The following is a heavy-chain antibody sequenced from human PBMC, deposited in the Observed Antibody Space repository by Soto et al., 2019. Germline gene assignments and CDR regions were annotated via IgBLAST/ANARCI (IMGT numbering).Heavy chain of an antibody. V-gene: IGHV4-31*03. CDR1: GGSISSGGYY. CDR3: ARGAREDYDSSCCPYLDY. D-gene: IGHD3-22*01. J-gene: IGHJ4*02. Sequence: SETLSLTCTVSGGSISSGGYYWSWIRQHPGKGLEWIGYIYYSGSTYYNPSLKSRVTIAVDTSKDQFSLKLSSVTAADTAVYYCARGAREDYDSSCCPYLDYWGPGTLLTVSS. CDR2: IYYSGST.